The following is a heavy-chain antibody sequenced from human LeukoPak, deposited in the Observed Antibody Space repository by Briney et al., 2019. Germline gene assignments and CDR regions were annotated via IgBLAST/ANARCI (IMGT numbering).Heavy chain of an antibody. D-gene: IGHD4-23*01. CDR3: AGDYGGNSVDY. Sequence: GASVKVSCKASGYAFTSYAMHWVRQAPGQGLEWMGWINAGNGNTKYSQKFQGRVTITRDTSASTAYMELSSLRSEDTAVYYCAGDYGGNSVDYWGQGTLVTVSS. V-gene: IGHV1-3*01. CDR1: GYAFTSYA. CDR2: INAGNGNT. J-gene: IGHJ4*02.